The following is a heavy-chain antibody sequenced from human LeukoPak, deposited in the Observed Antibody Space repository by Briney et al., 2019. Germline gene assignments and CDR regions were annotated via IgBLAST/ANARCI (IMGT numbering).Heavy chain of an antibody. CDR2: ISGSGTTT. CDR3: AKTISGGYGVSDF. D-gene: IGHD3-10*01. J-gene: IGHJ4*02. Sequence: PGGSLRLSCAASGFTFSSSTLTWVRQAPGKGLEWVSSISGSGTTTYYADSVKGRFTISRDNSKNTLYLQMNNLGAEDTAVYYCAKTISGGYGVSDFWGQGSLVTVSS. CDR1: GFTFSSST. V-gene: IGHV3-23*01.